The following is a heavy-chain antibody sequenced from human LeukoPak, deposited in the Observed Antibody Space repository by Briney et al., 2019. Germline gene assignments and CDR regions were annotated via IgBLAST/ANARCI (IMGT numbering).Heavy chain of an antibody. V-gene: IGHV3-30*18. CDR3: AKETGRWELE. CDR1: GFTFSDYG. D-gene: IGHD1-26*01. J-gene: IGHJ4*02. Sequence: PGGSLRLSCAASGFTFSDYGIHWVRQAPGKGLEWVAVISYDGSNKYYADSVKGRFTISRDNSKNTLYLQMNSLRAEDTAVYYCAKETGRWELEWGQGTLVTVSS. CDR2: ISYDGSNK.